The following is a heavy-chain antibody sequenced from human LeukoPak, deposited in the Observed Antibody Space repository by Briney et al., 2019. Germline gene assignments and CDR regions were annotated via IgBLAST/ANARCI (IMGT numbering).Heavy chain of an antibody. Sequence: GGSLRLSCEASGFTFSSYSMNWVRQAPGKGLEWVSYISTSSSTKYYADSVKGRFTISRDNAKNSLYLQMNSLRAEDTAVYYCAKDGFTVTAAGFDYWGQGTLVTVSS. D-gene: IGHD4-17*01. J-gene: IGHJ4*02. V-gene: IGHV3-48*01. CDR1: GFTFSSYS. CDR2: ISTSSSTK. CDR3: AKDGFTVTAAGFDY.